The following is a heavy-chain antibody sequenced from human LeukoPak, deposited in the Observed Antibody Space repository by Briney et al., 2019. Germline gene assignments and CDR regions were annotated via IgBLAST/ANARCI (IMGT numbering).Heavy chain of an antibody. CDR3: ASEPWDPPVDY. J-gene: IGHJ4*02. D-gene: IGHD1-26*01. Sequence: PGGSLRLSCAASGFTFSDYSMHWVRQAPGKGLEWVSDITSTSSTKYYADSVKGRFTISRDNAKNSLYLQMNSLRAEDTAVYYCASEPWDPPVDYWGQGTLVTVSS. V-gene: IGHV3-48*04. CDR1: GFTFSDYS. CDR2: ITSTSSTK.